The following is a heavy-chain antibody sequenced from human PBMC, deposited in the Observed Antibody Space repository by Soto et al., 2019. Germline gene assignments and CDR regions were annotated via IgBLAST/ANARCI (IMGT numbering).Heavy chain of an antibody. CDR1: GFPFWTYS. CDR3: AKTRLYVNNVYHREVFAV. Sequence: EVLLLESGGGLVQPGGSMRLSCEASGFPFWTYSMSWVRQAPRKGLEWVSGIRGSGTATYYTDSAKGRFTVSRDNSKDRLFMKRNTLRVEDMAVYYCAKTRLYVNNVYHREVFAVWDQGTAVTVSS. D-gene: IGHD2-8*01. CDR2: IRGSGTAT. V-gene: IGHV3-23*01. J-gene: IGHJ3*01.